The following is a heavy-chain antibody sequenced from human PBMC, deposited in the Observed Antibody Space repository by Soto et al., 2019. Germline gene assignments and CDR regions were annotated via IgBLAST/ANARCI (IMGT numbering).Heavy chain of an antibody. CDR1: GGTFSSYA. V-gene: IGHV1-69*01. D-gene: IGHD3-22*01. CDR3: ARVGLASIYDSSGQGVD. Sequence: QVQLVQSGAEVKKPGSSVKVSCKASGGTFSSYAISWVRQAPGQGLEWMGGIIPIFGTANYAQKFQGRVRITADESTSTAYMELSSLRSEDTAVYYCARVGLASIYDSSGQGVDWGQGTLVTVSS. CDR2: IIPIFGTA. J-gene: IGHJ4*02.